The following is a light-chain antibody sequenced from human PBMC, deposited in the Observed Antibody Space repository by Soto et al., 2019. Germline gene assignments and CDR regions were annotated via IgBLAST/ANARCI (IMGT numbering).Light chain of an antibody. CDR1: SSDVGGYNY. J-gene: IGLJ2*01. CDR2: DVS. CDR3: SSYTSSSTL. Sequence: QSALTQPASVSGSPGPSITISCTGTSSDVGGYNYVSWYQQHPGKAPKLMIYDVSNRPSGVSNRFSGSKSGNTASLTISGLQAEDEADYYCSSYTSSSTLFVGGTKLTVL. V-gene: IGLV2-14*01.